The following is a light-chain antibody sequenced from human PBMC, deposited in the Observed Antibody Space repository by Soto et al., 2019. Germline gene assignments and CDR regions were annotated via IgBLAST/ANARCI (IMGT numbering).Light chain of an antibody. CDR1: QSVTSN. CDR3: QQRNNWPT. J-gene: IGKJ3*01. CDR2: DAS. V-gene: IGKV3-11*01. Sequence: EIVLTQSPATLSLSPGERATLSCRASQSVTSNLAWYQQKPGQTPRLLIYDASNRATGIPARFSGSGSGTDFTLTISSLEPEDFAVYYCQQRNNWPTFGPGTKWISN.